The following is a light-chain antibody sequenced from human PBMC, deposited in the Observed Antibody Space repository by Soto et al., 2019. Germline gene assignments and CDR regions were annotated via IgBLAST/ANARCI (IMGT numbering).Light chain of an antibody. CDR2: DAS. J-gene: IGKJ2*01. V-gene: IGKV3-20*01. Sequence: EIGLTQSPGTLSLSPGERATLSCRTSQSVISTYLAWYQQKPGQAPRLLIYDASRRATGIPDRFSGSGSGTDFTLPISRLEHEDFAVYYCQQYETSPPMYTFGQGTKLEIK. CDR3: QQYETSPPMYT. CDR1: QSVISTY.